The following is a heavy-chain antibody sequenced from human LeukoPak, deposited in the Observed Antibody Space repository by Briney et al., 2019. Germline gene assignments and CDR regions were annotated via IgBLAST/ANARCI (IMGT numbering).Heavy chain of an antibody. CDR1: GVSLSAYY. Sequence: SETLSLACSVSGVSLSAYYWSWIRQPAGKGLEWIGRIYPGESIYARENTNYNPSLKSRVSMSGDTSKNQVSLKLRSVTAADTAVYYCARDPTTVTTIFDSWGQGTLVTVSS. J-gene: IGHJ4*02. CDR2: IYPGESIYARENT. D-gene: IGHD4-17*01. V-gene: IGHV4-4*07. CDR3: ARDPTTVTTIFDS.